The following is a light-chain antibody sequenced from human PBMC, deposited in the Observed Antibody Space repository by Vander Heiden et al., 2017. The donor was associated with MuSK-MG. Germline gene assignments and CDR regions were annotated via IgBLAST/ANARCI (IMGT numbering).Light chain of an antibody. J-gene: IGKJ2*01. CDR2: AAP. CDR1: QSISSY. CDR3: QQSDSTPTT. V-gene: IGKV1-39*01. Sequence: DIQMTQSPSSLSASVGDRVTITCRASQSISSYLNWYQQKPGNAPKLLIYAAPSLQSGVPSRFSGSGSGTDFTLTISRLQPEDFATYYCQQSDSTPTTFGQGTKMDIK.